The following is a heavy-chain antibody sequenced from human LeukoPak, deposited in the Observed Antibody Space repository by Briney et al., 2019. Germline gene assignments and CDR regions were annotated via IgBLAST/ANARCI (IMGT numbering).Heavy chain of an antibody. CDR3: AKMGDYSSLFDY. CDR2: ISGSGGST. CDR1: GFTFSSYA. V-gene: IGHV3-23*01. D-gene: IGHD4-4*01. J-gene: IGHJ4*02. Sequence: GGSLRLSCAASGFTFSSYAMSWVRQAPGKGLEWVSAISGSGGSTYYADSVKGRFTISRDNSKNTLYLQMNGLRAEDTAVYYCAKMGDYSSLFDYWGQGTLVTESS.